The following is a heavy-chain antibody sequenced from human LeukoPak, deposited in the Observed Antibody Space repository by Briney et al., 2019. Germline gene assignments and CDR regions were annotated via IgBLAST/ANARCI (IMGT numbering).Heavy chain of an antibody. V-gene: IGHV3-74*01. CDR2: INSDGTST. J-gene: IGHJ5*02. CDR3: ARQMVRGVIWLFDP. D-gene: IGHD3-10*01. Sequence: GGSLRLSCAASGFTFSSYWMHWARQAPGKGLVWVSRINSDGTSTSYADSVKGRFTISRDNAKNTLYLQMNSLRAEDTAVYYCARQMVRGVIWLFDPWGQGTLVTVSS. CDR1: GFTFSSYW.